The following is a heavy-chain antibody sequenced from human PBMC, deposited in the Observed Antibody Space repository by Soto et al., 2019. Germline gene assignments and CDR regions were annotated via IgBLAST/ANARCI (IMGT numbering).Heavy chain of an antibody. Sequence: PSETLSLTCAVSGGSISSGGYSWSWIRQPPGKGLEWIGYIYHGGNSYYNPSLKSRVTISIDSSQNQFSLKLSSVTAADTAVYYCAREFGYYSDYWGQGTLVTVSS. J-gene: IGHJ4*02. D-gene: IGHD3-10*01. CDR2: IYHGGNS. CDR3: AREFGYYSDY. CDR1: GGSISSGGYS. V-gene: IGHV4-30-2*01.